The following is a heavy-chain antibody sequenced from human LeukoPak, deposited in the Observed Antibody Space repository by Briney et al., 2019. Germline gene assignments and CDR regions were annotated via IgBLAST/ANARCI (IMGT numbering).Heavy chain of an antibody. D-gene: IGHD6-13*01. Sequence: PGGSLRLSCAAAGFTFSSYSMNWVRQAPGKGLEWVSSISSSSSYIYYADSVKGRFTISRDNAKNSLYLQMNSLRAEDTAVYYCARDFTAGVCYFDYWGQGTLVTVSS. J-gene: IGHJ4*02. CDR1: GFTFSSYS. CDR2: ISSSSSYI. V-gene: IGHV3-21*01. CDR3: ARDFTAGVCYFDY.